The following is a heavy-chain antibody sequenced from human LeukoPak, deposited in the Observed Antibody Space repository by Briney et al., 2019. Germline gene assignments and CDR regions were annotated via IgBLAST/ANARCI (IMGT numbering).Heavy chain of an antibody. J-gene: IGHJ6*03. CDR2: INPNSGGT. CDR1: GYTFTGYY. V-gene: IGHV1-2*02. CDR3: ARGNYYGSGRSHYYYYMDV. D-gene: IGHD3-10*01. Sequence: ASVKVSCKASGYTFTGYYMHWVRQAPGQGLEWMGWINPNSGGTNYAQKFQGRVTMTRDTSISTAYMELSRLRSDDTAVYYCARGNYYGSGRSHYYYYMDVWGKGTTVTVSS.